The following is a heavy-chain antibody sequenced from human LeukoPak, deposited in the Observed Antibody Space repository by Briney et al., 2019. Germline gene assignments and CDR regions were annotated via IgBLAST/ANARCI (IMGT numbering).Heavy chain of an antibody. CDR3: TRGFCGGGSCYGNWFDP. Sequence: SQTLSLTCAISGDSVSNNNAAWNWIRQSPSRGLEWLGRTYYRSKWYNDYAISVKSRMTINPDTSKNQFSLQLNSVTPEDTAVYYCTRGFCGGGSCYGNWFDPWGQGTLVTVSS. J-gene: IGHJ5*02. CDR2: TYYRSKWYN. CDR1: GDSVSNNNAA. V-gene: IGHV6-1*01. D-gene: IGHD2-15*01.